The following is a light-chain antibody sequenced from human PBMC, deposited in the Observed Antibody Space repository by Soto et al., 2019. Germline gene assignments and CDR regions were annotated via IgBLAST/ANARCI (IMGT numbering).Light chain of an antibody. CDR3: QQYNRYAVT. V-gene: IGKV1-5*01. Sequence: DIQMTQSPSTLSASVGDRVSITSLASQSASTFLAWYQQKPGQAPKLLIYDASTLQSGVPSRFSASGSGTEFALTISGLQPDDFAVYYCQQYNRYAVTFGQGPKVDI. J-gene: IGKJ1*01. CDR2: DAS. CDR1: QSASTF.